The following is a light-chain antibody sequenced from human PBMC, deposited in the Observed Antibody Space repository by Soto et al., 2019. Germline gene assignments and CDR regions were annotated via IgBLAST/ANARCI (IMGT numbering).Light chain of an antibody. CDR1: SRDVGSYNY. CDR3: SSYSKSSSVL. Sequence: QSVLIQPASVSASPGQSITISCTGTSRDVGSYNYVSWYQHIPGKAPKLILFDVSTRPSGVPDRFSGSKSGNAASLIISGLQPEDEADYYCSSYSKSSSVLFGGGTKVTVL. CDR2: DVS. J-gene: IGLJ3*02. V-gene: IGLV2-14*03.